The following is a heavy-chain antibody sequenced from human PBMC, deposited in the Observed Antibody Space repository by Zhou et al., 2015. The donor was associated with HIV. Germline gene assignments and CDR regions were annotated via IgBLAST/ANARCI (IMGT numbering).Heavy chain of an antibody. J-gene: IGHJ6*02. V-gene: IGHV1-18*01. CDR1: GSSLSDYY. D-gene: IGHD2-2*01. Sequence: QVQLVQSGAEVKKTGASVKVSCKASGSSLSDYYMHWVRQAPGLGLEWMTWISAYNGNTNYAQKFQGRVTMTTDTSTSTVYMELRSLTSNDTAVYYCASSRVVPGVHRTPYYYGMDVVGPRDHGHRLL. CDR2: ISAYNGNT. CDR3: ASSRVVPGVHRTPYYYGMDV.